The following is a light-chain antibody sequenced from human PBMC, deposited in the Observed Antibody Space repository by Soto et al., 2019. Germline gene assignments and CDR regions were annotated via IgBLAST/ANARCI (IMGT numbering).Light chain of an antibody. CDR3: LLDFGYFWA. CDR1: QVIRSA. CDR2: AAS. V-gene: IGKV1-6*01. J-gene: IGKJ5*01. Sequence: QSPACLCAAVGDRVNLSCRASQVIRSALGWYQQKPGKVPKLLFYAASTLQSGVPSRFSGSGLGTDFTLTISRQQPEDAATNYGLLDFGYFWAFGQGKRLGL.